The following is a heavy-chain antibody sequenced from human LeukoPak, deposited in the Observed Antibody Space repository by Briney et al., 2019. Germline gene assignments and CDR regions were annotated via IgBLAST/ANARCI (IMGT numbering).Heavy chain of an antibody. CDR1: GFTFSSYG. V-gene: IGHV3-30*02. J-gene: IGHJ4*02. D-gene: IGHD6-6*01. CDR3: AISYSSSSPFDY. Sequence: GGSLRLSCAASGFTFSSYGMHWVRQAPGKGLEWVAFIRYDGSNKYYADSVKGRFTISRDNSKNTLYLQMNSLRAEDTAVYYCAISYSSSSPFDYWGQGTLVTVSS. CDR2: IRYDGSNK.